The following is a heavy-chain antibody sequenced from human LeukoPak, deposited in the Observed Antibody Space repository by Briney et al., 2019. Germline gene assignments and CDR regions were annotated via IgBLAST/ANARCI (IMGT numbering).Heavy chain of an antibody. CDR2: INHSGST. V-gene: IGHV4-34*01. D-gene: IGHD1-26*01. CDR3: ASVGATSNY. Sequence: SETLSLTCAVYGGSFSGYYWSWIRQPPGKGLEWIGEINHSGSTNYNPSLKSRVTISVDTSKNQFSLKLSSVTAADTAVYYCASVGATSNYWGQGTLVTVSS. CDR1: GGSFSGYY. J-gene: IGHJ4*02.